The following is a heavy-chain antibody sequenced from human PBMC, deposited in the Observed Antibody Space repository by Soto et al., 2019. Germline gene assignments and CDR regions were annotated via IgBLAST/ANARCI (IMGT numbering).Heavy chain of an antibody. D-gene: IGHD3-10*01. Sequence: GSCPTLVNPTQTLTLTCTFSGFSLSTSGVGVGWIRQPPGKALEWLALIYWNDDKRYSPSLKSRLTITKDTSKNQVVLTMTNMDPVDTATYYCAHSRPSYYYGSGSYGYYFDYWGQGTLVTVSS. CDR2: IYWNDDK. CDR3: AHSRPSYYYGSGSYGYYFDY. J-gene: IGHJ4*02. CDR1: GFSLSTSGVG. V-gene: IGHV2-5*01.